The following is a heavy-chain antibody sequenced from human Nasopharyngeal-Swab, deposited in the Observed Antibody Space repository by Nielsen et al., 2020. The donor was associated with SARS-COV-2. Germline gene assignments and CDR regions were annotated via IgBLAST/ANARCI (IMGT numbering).Heavy chain of an antibody. CDR1: GFTFSSYS. J-gene: IGHJ6*02. CDR2: ISSSSTYK. D-gene: IGHD3-10*01. V-gene: IGHV3-21*06. CDR3: ARDNGIGAYFYYGMDI. Sequence: GESLKISCAASGFTFSSYSVTWVRQAPGKGLEWISSISSSSTYKYYADSVKGRFTISRDNSNNLLYLQMNNLSAEDTAVYYCARDNGIGAYFYYGMDIWGQGTTVTVSS.